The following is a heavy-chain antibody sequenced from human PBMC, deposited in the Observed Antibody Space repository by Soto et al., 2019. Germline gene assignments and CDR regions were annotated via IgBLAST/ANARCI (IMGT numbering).Heavy chain of an antibody. CDR2: ISAYNGNT. V-gene: IGHV1-18*04. Sequence: ASVKVSCKASGYTFTSYGISWVRQAPGQGLEWMGWISAYNGNTNYAQKLQGRVTMTTDTSTSTAYMELRSLRSDDTAVYYCARVARHYYDSSGYSSGAFDIWGPGTMVTVSS. D-gene: IGHD3-22*01. J-gene: IGHJ3*02. CDR3: ARVARHYYDSSGYSSGAFDI. CDR1: GYTFTSYG.